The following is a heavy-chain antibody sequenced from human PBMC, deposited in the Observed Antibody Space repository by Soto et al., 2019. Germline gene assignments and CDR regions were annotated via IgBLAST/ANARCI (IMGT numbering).Heavy chain of an antibody. Sequence: QLQLQESGPGLVKPSETLSLTCTVSGGSISSSSYYWGWIRQPPGKGLEWIGSIYYSGSTYYNPSLKSRVTISVDTSKNQFSLKLSSVTAADTAVYYCARHLQADGYNYPAYFDYWGQGTLVTVSS. V-gene: IGHV4-39*01. D-gene: IGHD5-12*01. CDR3: ARHLQADGYNYPAYFDY. J-gene: IGHJ4*02. CDR1: GGSISSSSYY. CDR2: IYYSGST.